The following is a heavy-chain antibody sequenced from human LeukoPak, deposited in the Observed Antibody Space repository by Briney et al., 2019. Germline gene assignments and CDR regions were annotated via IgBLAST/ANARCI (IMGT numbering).Heavy chain of an antibody. D-gene: IGHD5-18*01. V-gene: IGHV3-30*02. CDR1: GFTFSSYG. CDR2: IQYDGSNK. CDR3: AKGSSRLDTSSFEY. Sequence: GGSLRLSCAASGFTFSSYGIHWVRQAPGKGLEWVTFIQYDGSNKYADSVKGRFTISRDNSKNVLYLQMNSLRAEDTALYYCAKGSSRLDTSSFEYWGQGTLVTVSS. J-gene: IGHJ4*02.